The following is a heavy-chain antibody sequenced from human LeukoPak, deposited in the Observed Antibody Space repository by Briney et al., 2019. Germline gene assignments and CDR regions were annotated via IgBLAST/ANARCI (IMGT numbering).Heavy chain of an antibody. CDR1: GGSISSHY. J-gene: IGHJ3*02. Sequence: SETLSLTCTVSGGSISSHYWSWIRQPPGKGLEWIGYIYYSGSTNYNPSLKSRVTISVDTSKNQFSLKLSSVTAADTAVYYCARGLWIRKTYRGDAFDIWGQGTMVTVSS. V-gene: IGHV4-59*11. CDR3: ARGLWIRKTYRGDAFDI. CDR2: IYYSGST. D-gene: IGHD1-26*01.